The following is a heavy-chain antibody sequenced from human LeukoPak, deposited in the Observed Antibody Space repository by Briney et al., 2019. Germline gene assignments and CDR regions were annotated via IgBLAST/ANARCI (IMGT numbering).Heavy chain of an antibody. J-gene: IGHJ4*02. D-gene: IGHD3-16*01. CDR2: ISGSGHST. Sequence: QPGGSLRLSCAASGFTFSSYEMNWVRQAPGKGLEWVSGISGSGHSTNSADSVEGRFTISRDNSKNTLSLQMDSLRADDTAVYYCAKDGFAGGSHPYYFEDWGQGTLVTVSS. CDR3: AKDGFAGGSHPYYFED. CDR1: GFTFSSYE. V-gene: IGHV3-23*01.